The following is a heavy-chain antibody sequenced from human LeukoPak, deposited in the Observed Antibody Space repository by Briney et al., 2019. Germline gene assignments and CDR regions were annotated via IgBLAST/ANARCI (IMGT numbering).Heavy chain of an antibody. CDR3: ARDGRGSGYDGFDY. D-gene: IGHD5-12*01. V-gene: IGHV4-4*02. J-gene: IGHJ4*02. Sequence: SGTLSLTCAVSGGSINSSNWWSWVRQSPGKGLEWIGEIYHSGSTNYNPSLKSRVTISVDKSKNQFSLKLTSVTVADTAVYYCARDGRGSGYDGFDYWGQGTLVTVSS. CDR2: IYHSGST. CDR1: GGSINSSNW.